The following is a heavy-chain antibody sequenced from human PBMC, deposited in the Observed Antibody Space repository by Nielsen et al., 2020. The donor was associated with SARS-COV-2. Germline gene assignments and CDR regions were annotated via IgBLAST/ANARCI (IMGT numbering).Heavy chain of an antibody. Sequence: GESLKISCTASGFTFSNYSMNWVRQAPGKGLEWISSISSSTTYIHYADSMKGRFTISRDNAKSSLYLQVNSLRAEDTAVYYCARGSYSSGEIDYWGQGTLVTVSS. D-gene: IGHD3-10*01. CDR3: ARGSYSSGEIDY. J-gene: IGHJ4*02. V-gene: IGHV3-21*01. CDR2: ISSSTTYI. CDR1: GFTFSNYS.